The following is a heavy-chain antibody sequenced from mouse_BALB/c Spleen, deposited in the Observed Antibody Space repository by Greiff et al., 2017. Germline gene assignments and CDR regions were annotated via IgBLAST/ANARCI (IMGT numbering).Heavy chain of an antibody. CDR2: IYPGNSDT. J-gene: IGHJ2*01. Sequence: VQLQQSGTVLARPGASVKMSCKASGYTFTSYWMHWVKQRPGQGLEWIGAIYPGNSDTSYNQKFKGKAKLTAVTSTSTAYMELSSLTNEDSAVYYCTRSKMYGNWDYWGQGTTLTVSS. CDR3: TRSKMYGNWDY. CDR1: GYTFTSYW. V-gene: IGHV1-5*01. D-gene: IGHD2-10*02.